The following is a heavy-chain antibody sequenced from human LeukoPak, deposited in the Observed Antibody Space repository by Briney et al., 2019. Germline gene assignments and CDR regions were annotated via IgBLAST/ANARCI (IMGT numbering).Heavy chain of an antibody. J-gene: IGHJ4*02. CDR3: AKRGFVIRVILVGFHKEAYYFDS. Sequence: GGSLRLSCAVSGISLSNYGMSWVRQAPGKGLEWVAGISGSGGGTNYADSVKGRFTISRDNPKNTLYLQMNRLRAEDTAVYFCAKRGFVIRVILVGFHKEAYYFDSWGQGAPVTVSS. V-gene: IGHV3-23*01. CDR1: GISLSNYG. D-gene: IGHD3-22*01. CDR2: ISGSGGGT.